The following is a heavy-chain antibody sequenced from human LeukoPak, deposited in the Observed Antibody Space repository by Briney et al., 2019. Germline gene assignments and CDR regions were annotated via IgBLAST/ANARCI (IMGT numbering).Heavy chain of an antibody. CDR3: AKDNPARYCSSTSCYIGGFDY. Sequence: GGSLRLSCAASGFTFSSYAMSWVRQAPGKGLEWVSAISGSGGSTYYADSVKGRFTISRDNSKNTLYLQMNSLRAEDTAVYYCAKDNPARYCSSTSCYIGGFDYWGQGTLVTVSS. CDR1: GFTFSSYA. CDR2: ISGSGGST. V-gene: IGHV3-23*01. J-gene: IGHJ4*02. D-gene: IGHD2-2*02.